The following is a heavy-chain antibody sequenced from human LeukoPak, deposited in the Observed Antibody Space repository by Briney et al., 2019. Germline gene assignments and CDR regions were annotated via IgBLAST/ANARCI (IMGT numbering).Heavy chain of an antibody. Sequence: GGSLRLSCAASGFTFSNAWMSWVRKAPGKGLEWVGRIKSKTDGGTTDYAAPVKGRFTISRDDSKNTLYLQMNSLKTEDTAVYYCTTVTPILLWFGEKRYYFDYWGQGTLVTVSS. CDR1: GFTFSNAW. D-gene: IGHD3-10*01. V-gene: IGHV3-15*01. CDR2: IKSKTDGGTT. CDR3: TTVTPILLWFGEKRYYFDY. J-gene: IGHJ4*02.